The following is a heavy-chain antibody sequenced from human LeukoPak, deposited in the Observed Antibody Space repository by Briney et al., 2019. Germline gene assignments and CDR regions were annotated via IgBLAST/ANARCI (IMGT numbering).Heavy chain of an antibody. CDR3: ARVGTAEGTLEDY. D-gene: IGHD6-13*01. CDR1: GFTFSSDW. J-gene: IGHJ4*02. CDR2: IKHDGSEK. Sequence: GGSLRLSCAASGFTFSSDWMSWVRQPPGKGLEWVANIKHDGSEKYYVDSVKGRFTISRDNAKNSLYLQMNSLRAEDTAVYYCARVGTAEGTLEDYWGQGTLVTVSS. V-gene: IGHV3-7*01.